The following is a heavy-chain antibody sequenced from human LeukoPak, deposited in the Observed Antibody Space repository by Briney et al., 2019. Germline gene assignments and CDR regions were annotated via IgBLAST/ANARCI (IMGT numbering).Heavy chain of an antibody. Sequence: ASVKVSCKASGYTFTGHAMNWVRQAPGQGPEWMGYINTKTGNPTYAQGFTGRFVFSSDTSVSTAYLQISSLKPEDTSVYYCAKGGWVAVTGMDSWGQGTLVTVSS. J-gene: IGHJ4*02. D-gene: IGHD6-19*01. V-gene: IGHV7-4-1*02. CDR3: AKGGWVAVTGMDS. CDR2: INTKTGNP. CDR1: GYTFTGHA.